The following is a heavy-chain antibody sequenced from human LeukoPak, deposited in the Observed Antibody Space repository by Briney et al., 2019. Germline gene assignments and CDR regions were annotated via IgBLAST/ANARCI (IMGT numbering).Heavy chain of an antibody. D-gene: IGHD6-19*01. Sequence: SGTLSLTCTVSGGSISSSYWSWIRQPPGKGLEWIGYIYYSGSTYYNPSLKSRVTISVDTSKNQFSLTLSSVTAADTAVYYCARIEGAVAGNQDYFDYWGQGTLVTVSS. CDR1: GGSISSSY. J-gene: IGHJ4*02. CDR2: IYYSGST. V-gene: IGHV4-59*01. CDR3: ARIEGAVAGNQDYFDY.